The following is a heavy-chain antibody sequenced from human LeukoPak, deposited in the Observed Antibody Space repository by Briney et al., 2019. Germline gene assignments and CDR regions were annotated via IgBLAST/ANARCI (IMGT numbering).Heavy chain of an antibody. J-gene: IGHJ4*02. V-gene: IGHV3-7*01. CDR3: GRGDPDY. D-gene: IGHD2-21*02. CDR1: GFIFNSHW. Sequence: GGSLRLSCAASGFIFNSHWMSWVRQAPGKGLEWVANINQAGTDKYYVDSVKGRFTISRDNAKNSLYLQMNSLRAEDTAVYYCGRGDPDYWGQGALVTVSS. CDR2: INQAGTDK.